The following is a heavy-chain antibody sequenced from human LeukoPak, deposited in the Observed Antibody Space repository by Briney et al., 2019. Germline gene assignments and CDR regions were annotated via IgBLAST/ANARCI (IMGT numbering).Heavy chain of an antibody. CDR3: ARDRLVFTMIVVVNAFDI. J-gene: IGHJ3*02. D-gene: IGHD3-22*01. CDR2: ISSSGSTI. V-gene: IGHV3-48*03. CDR1: GFTFSSYE. Sequence: GGSLRLSCAASGFTFSSYEMNWVRQAPGKGLEGVSYISSSGSTIYYADSVKGRFTISRDNAKNSLYLQMNSLRAEDTAVYYCARDRLVFTMIVVVNAFDIWGQGTMVTVSS.